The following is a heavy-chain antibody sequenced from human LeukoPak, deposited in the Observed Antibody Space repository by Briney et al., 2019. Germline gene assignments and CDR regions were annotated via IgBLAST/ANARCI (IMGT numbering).Heavy chain of an antibody. D-gene: IGHD1-1*01. J-gene: IGHJ3*02. Sequence: GRSLRLSCAASGFTFSTYFMHWVRQAPGKGLEWVADIASDGSHTFYVESVKGRFTISRDNSKNTLYLQMNSLRAEDTAVYYCAKDKRLEPQDAFDIWGQGTMVTVSS. CDR2: IASDGSHT. CDR3: AKDKRLEPQDAFDI. CDR1: GFTFSTYF. V-gene: IGHV3-30-3*01.